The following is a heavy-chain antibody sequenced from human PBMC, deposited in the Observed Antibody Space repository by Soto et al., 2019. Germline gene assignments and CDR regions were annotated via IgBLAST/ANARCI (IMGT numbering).Heavy chain of an antibody. V-gene: IGHV4-4*02. CDR2: THHSRGT. J-gene: IGHJ4*02. D-gene: IGHD6-19*01. CDR3: ATAGGLGAVAADY. CDR1: GDSIIGTHW. Sequence: PSETLSLTCAVSGDSIIGTHWWSWVRRPPGKGLEFIGETHHSRGTNYNPSLRSRVTMSLDKSKNQLSLILYSVTAADTAVYYCATAGGLGAVAADYWGQGTLVTVSS.